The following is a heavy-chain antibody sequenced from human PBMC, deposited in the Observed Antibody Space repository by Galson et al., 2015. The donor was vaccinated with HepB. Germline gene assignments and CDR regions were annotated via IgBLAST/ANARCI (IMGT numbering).Heavy chain of an antibody. D-gene: IGHD2-21*01. J-gene: IGHJ2*01. Sequence: SVKVSCKASGYTFTSYWIGWARQAPGKGLEWMGGFDPEDGETIHAQKFQGRVTMTEDTSTDTAYMELSSLRSEDTAVYYCATAEVVIAHEYFDLWGRGTLVTVSS. CDR1: GYTFTSYW. CDR3: ATAEVVIAHEYFDL. CDR2: FDPEDGET. V-gene: IGHV1-24*01.